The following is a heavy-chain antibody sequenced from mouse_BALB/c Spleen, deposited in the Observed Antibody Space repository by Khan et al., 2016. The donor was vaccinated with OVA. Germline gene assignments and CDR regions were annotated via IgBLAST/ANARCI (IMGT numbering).Heavy chain of an antibody. J-gene: IGHJ4*01. D-gene: IGHD1-1*02. Sequence: EVELVESGGGVVKPGGSLKLSCSASGFTFSSFAMSWVRQTPEKRLEWVATISTGGHYTFYPDSVKGRFTISRDNARHTLDLQMSSLGSEDTGMYYCARSVVDYYGMDYWGQGTSVTVSS. CDR3: ARSVVDYYGMDY. V-gene: IGHV5-9-3*01. CDR1: GFTFSSFA. CDR2: ISTGGHYT.